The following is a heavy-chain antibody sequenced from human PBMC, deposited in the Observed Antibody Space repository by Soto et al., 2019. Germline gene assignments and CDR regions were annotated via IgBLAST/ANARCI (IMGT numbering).Heavy chain of an antibody. CDR1: GFTFSSFA. D-gene: IGHD5-12*01. J-gene: IGHJ3*02. CDR3: AKGGYRSGYGTTIPMDGFAI. Sequence: EVQLLESGGGLVQPGGSLRLSCAASGFTFSSFAMKWVRQAPGKGLEWVSAISGSGGSTHYVDSVKGRFTISRDNSKNTLYLQMNSLGVEDTAVYYCAKGGYRSGYGTTIPMDGFAILGQGAMVTVSS. V-gene: IGHV3-23*01. CDR2: ISGSGGST.